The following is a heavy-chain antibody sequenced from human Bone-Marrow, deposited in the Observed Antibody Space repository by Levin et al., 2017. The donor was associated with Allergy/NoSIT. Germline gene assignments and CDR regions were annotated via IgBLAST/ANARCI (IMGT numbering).Heavy chain of an antibody. D-gene: IGHD3-10*01. CDR2: IDYSGNT. Sequence: SETLSLTCTVSGGSVNSGSYYWTWIRQPPGKGLEWIGYIDYSGNTKYNPSLKRRVTISADTSKHHFSLELGSVTAADTAVYYCTEDHGLGEFYNWFDAWGQGILVTVSS. V-gene: IGHV4-61*03. CDR3: TEDHGLGEFYNWFDA. CDR1: GGSVNSGSYY. J-gene: IGHJ5*02.